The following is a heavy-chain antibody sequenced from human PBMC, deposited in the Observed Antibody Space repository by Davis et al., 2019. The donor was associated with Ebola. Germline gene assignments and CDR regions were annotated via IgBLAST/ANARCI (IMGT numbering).Heavy chain of an antibody. Sequence: SVKVSCKASGGTFSSYAISWVRQAPGQGLEWMGGIIPIFGTANYAQKFQGRVTITADESTSTAYMELTSLRSEDTAVYYCATAAHDFGGNYYYNMDVWGQGTTVTVSS. J-gene: IGHJ6*02. V-gene: IGHV1-69*13. CDR3: ATAAHDFGGNYYYNMDV. D-gene: IGHD4-23*01. CDR2: IIPIFGTA. CDR1: GGTFSSYA.